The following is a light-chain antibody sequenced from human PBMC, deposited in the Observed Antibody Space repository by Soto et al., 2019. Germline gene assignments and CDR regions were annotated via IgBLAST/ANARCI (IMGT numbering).Light chain of an antibody. J-gene: IGKJ5*01. CDR1: QSVSSY. CDR2: DAS. Sequence: EIVLTQSPATLSLSPGERATLSCRASQSVSSYLAWYQQKPGQAPRLLIYDASSRATDIPARFSGSGSGTDFTLTISRLEPEDFAVYYCQQYGSSSLTFGQGTRLEIK. V-gene: IGKV3-20*01. CDR3: QQYGSSSLT.